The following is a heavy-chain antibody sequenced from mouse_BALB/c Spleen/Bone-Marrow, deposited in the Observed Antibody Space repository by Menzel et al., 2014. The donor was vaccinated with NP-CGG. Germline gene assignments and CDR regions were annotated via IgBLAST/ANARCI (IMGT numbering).Heavy chain of an antibody. Sequence: EVKLMESGGGSMKPGGSLKLSCAASGFTFSDYYMYWVRQTPEKRLEWVATISNGGSYTYYPDSVKGRFTISRDNAKNNLYLQMSSLKSEDTAMYYCARDSLYYYGSSHGYFDVWGAGTTVTVSS. CDR1: GFTFSDYY. V-gene: IGHV5-4*02. CDR2: ISNGGSYT. D-gene: IGHD1-1*01. J-gene: IGHJ1*01. CDR3: ARDSLYYYGSSHGYFDV.